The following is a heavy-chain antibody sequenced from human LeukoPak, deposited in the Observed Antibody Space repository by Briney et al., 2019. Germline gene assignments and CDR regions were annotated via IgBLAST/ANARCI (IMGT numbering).Heavy chain of an antibody. CDR3: ARSSKTQWLSPGDGFDI. V-gene: IGHV4-39*07. J-gene: IGHJ3*02. D-gene: IGHD6-19*01. CDR2: INHSGST. Sequence: PSETLSLTCTVSGGSISNSNYYWSRIRQPPGKGLEWIGEINHSGSTNYNPSLRSRVTISVDTSKNQFSLKFTSMTAADTAVYYCARSSKTQWLSPGDGFDIWGRGTLVTVSS. CDR1: GGSISNSNYY.